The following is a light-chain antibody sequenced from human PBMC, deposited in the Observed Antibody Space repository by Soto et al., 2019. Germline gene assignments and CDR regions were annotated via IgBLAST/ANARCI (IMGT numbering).Light chain of an antibody. J-gene: IGLJ3*02. V-gene: IGLV2-8*01. CDR1: SSDVGGYNY. CDR3: SSYAAINNCYFV. Sequence: QSALTQPPSASGSPGQSVTISCTGTSSDVGGYNYVSWYQQYPGRAPKLMIHEVTKRPSGVPDRFSGSKSGNTASLTVSGLQAEDEADYYCSSYAAINNCYFVFGGGTK. CDR2: EVT.